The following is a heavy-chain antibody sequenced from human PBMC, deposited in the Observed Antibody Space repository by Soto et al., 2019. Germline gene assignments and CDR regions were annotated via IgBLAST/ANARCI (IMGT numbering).Heavy chain of an antibody. Sequence: PSETLSLTCTVSGGSISSGGYYWSWIRQHPGKGLEWIGYIYYSGRTYYNPSLKSRVTISVDTSKNQFSLKLSSVTAADTAVYYCARARGSSGYYYVYYYYGMDVWGQGTTVTVSS. V-gene: IGHV4-31*03. CDR1: GGSISSGGYY. J-gene: IGHJ6*02. CDR3: ARARGSSGYYYVYYYYGMDV. D-gene: IGHD3-22*01. CDR2: IYYSGRT.